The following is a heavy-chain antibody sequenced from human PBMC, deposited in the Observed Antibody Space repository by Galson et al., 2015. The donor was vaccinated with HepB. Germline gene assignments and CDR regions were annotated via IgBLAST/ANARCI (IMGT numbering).Heavy chain of an antibody. Sequence: TLSLTCTVSGGSISSYYWSWIRQPPGKGLEWIGYIYYSGSTNYNPSLKSRVTISVDTSKNQFSLKLSSVTAADTAVYYCARQNYDSSGYYWYYFDYWGQGTLVTVSS. CDR1: GGSISSYY. V-gene: IGHV4-59*08. D-gene: IGHD3-22*01. CDR2: IYYSGST. CDR3: ARQNYDSSGYYWYYFDY. J-gene: IGHJ4*02.